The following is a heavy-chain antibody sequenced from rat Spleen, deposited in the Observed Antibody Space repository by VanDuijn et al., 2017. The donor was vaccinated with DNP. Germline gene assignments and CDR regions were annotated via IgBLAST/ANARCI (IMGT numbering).Heavy chain of an antibody. Sequence: QVQLEESGPGLVQPSQTLSLTCTVSRFSLTSYTVSWIRQPPGEGLEWIATMSSGGTTNYNSGLSSRLTISRDTSKSQVFLKMNSVQTEDTAMYFCAVLGRYYWGHGVMVTVSS. CDR2: MSSGGTT. CDR3: AVLGRYY. CDR1: RFSLTSYT. V-gene: IGHV2-6*01. J-gene: IGHJ2*01.